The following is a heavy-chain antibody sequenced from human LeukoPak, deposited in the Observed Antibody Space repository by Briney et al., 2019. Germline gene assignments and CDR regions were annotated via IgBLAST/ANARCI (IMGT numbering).Heavy chain of an antibody. CDR1: GFTFSNAW. D-gene: IGHD6-19*01. V-gene: IGHV3-15*07. CDR2: IKSKTDGGTT. J-gene: IGHJ3*02. CDR3: TTGRAGSGAFDI. Sequence: GGSLRLSCAASGFTFSNAWMNWVRQAPGKGLEWVGRIKSKTDGGTTDYAAPVKGRFTISRDDSKNTLYQQMNSLKTEDTAVYYCTTGRAGSGAFDIWGQGTMVTVSS.